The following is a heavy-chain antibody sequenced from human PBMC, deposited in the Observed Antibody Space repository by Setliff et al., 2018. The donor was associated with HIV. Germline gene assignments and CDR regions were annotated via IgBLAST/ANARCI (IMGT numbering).Heavy chain of an antibody. CDR3: ARGPGYHTLDYFES. V-gene: IGHV3-64*01. Sequence: GGSLRLSCSASGFTFSSYAMHWVRQAPGKGLEYVSGIKSDGGSTYYANSVEGRFTISRDNSKNTLYLQMGSLRPEDMAVYHCARGPGYHTLDYFESWGQGTLVTVSS. J-gene: IGHJ4*02. D-gene: IGHD5-12*01. CDR1: GFTFSSYA. CDR2: IKSDGGST.